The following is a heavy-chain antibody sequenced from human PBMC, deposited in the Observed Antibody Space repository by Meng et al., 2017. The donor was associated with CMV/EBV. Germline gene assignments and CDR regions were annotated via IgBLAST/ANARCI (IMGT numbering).Heavy chain of an antibody. CDR2: INHSGTT. Sequence: QIQLQECGAGLFTPSETLSLTCAVYSWSFSGCYWSWVRHPPGKVLEWIGEINHSGTTNYIPSLKSRVTISVDTSNHQFSLKLSSVTAAATAVYYCASGVGGWFDPWGQGTLVTVSS. CDR3: ASGVGGWFDP. J-gene: IGHJ5*02. V-gene: IGHV4-34*01. D-gene: IGHD1-26*01. CDR1: SWSFSGCY.